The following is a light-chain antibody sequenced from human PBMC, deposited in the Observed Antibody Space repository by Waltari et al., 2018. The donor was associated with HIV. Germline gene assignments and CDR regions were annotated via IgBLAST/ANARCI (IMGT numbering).Light chain of an antibody. J-gene: IGKJ1*01. CDR3: QQYNNWPPRS. V-gene: IGKV3-15*01. Sequence: ELVLTQSPSTLSVSPGERATLSSRASQSVSSNLAWYQQKPGQAPRLLIYGASTRATGIPARFSGSGSGTEFTLTISSLQSEDFVVYYCQQYNNWPPRSFGQGTKVEIK. CDR1: QSVSSN. CDR2: GAS.